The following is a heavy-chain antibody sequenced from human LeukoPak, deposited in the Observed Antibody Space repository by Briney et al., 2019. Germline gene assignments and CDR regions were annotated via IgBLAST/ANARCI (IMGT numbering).Heavy chain of an antibody. CDR1: GFTVSTNY. J-gene: IGHJ4*02. CDR3: ARGKNNFWSANVDF. Sequence: GGSLRLSCAASGFTVSTNYMIWVRQAPGKGLEWVSVIYTSGSTYYADSVKGRFTISRDNSKNTLWLQMNSLRAEDTAMYYCARGKNNFWSANVDFWGQGTLVTVSS. V-gene: IGHV3-53*01. CDR2: IYTSGST. D-gene: IGHD3-3*01.